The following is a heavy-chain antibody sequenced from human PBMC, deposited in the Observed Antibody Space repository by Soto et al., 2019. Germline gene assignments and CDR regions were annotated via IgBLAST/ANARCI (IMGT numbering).Heavy chain of an antibody. D-gene: IGHD3-3*02. CDR1: GYSFTSYW. J-gene: IGHJ4*02. CDR3: ARRVPGSPFVDY. CDR2: IDPSDSYT. V-gene: IGHV5-10-1*01. Sequence: GESLKISCKGSGYSFTSYWITWVRQMPGKGLEWMGRIDPSDSYTNCSPSFQGHVTISADKFIRTAYLQWSSLKAPDTAMYYCARRVPGSPFVDYWGQGTLVTVSS.